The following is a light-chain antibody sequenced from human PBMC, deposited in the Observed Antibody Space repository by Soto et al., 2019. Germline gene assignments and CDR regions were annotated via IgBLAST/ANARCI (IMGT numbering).Light chain of an antibody. Sequence: QSALTQPPSASGSPGQSVTISCTGTSSDVGGYNHVSWYQQHPGKAPKLLIYDINKRPSGIPDRFSGSKSGTSATLGISELQTGDEADYYCGAWDSSLSAGVFGGGTKVTVL. CDR2: DIN. J-gene: IGLJ2*01. CDR1: SSDVGGYNH. V-gene: IGLV2-8*01. CDR3: GAWDSSLSAGV.